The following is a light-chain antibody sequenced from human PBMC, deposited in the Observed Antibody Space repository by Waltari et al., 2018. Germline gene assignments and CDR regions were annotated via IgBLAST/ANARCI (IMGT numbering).Light chain of an antibody. CDR1: QNLLYNSDNKNY. CDR2: WAS. Sequence: DIVMTQSPDSLAVSLGERVTINCRSSQNLLYNSDNKNYLAWFQQKPGQPPKLLIYWASTRESGVPDRFSGSGSGTEFTLTISSLQAADVAVYYCQHYNNWPLTFGGGTKVEIK. V-gene: IGKV4-1*01. CDR3: QHYNNWPLT. J-gene: IGKJ4*01.